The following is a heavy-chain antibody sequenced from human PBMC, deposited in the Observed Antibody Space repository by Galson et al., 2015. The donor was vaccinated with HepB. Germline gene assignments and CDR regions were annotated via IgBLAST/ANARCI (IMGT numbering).Heavy chain of an antibody. CDR1: GFTFSYYG. CDR2: IWYDGSNK. V-gene: IGHV3-33*01. CDR3: ARLMVRMSHSYCYYGMDV. Sequence: SLRLSCATSGFTFSYYGMHWVRQAPGKGLEWVAFIWYDGSNKYYADSVKGRFTLSRDHFKSTLYLQLKSLRAEDTAVYYCARLMVRMSHSYCYYGMDVWGPGTTVTVSS. D-gene: IGHD3-10*01. J-gene: IGHJ6*02.